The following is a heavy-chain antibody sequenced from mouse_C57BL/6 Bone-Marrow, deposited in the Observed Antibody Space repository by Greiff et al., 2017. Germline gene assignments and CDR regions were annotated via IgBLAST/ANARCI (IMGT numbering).Heavy chain of an antibody. D-gene: IGHD1-1*01. J-gene: IGHJ2*01. CDR3: ARHVITTVGNFDY. CDR2: ISSGGSYT. V-gene: IGHV5-6*01. Sequence: EVMLVESGGDLVKPGGSLKLSCAASGFTFSSYGLSWVRQTPDKRLEWVATISSGGSYTYYPGSVKGRFTISRDNAKNTLHLQMSSLKSEDTAMYYCARHVITTVGNFDYWGQGTTRTVSS. CDR1: GFTFSSYG.